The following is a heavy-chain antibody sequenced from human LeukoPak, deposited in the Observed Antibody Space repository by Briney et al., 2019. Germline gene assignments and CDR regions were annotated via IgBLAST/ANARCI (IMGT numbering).Heavy chain of an antibody. CDR3: ARVGYSSRLDY. V-gene: IGHV4-34*01. D-gene: IGHD6-13*01. CDR1: GGSFSGYY. J-gene: IGHJ4*02. Sequence: KPSETLSLTCAVYGGSFSGYYWSWIRQPPGKGLEGIWEINHSGSTNYNPSLKSRVTISVDTSKNQFSLKLSSVTAADTAVYYCARVGYSSRLDYWGQGTLVTVSS. CDR2: INHSGST.